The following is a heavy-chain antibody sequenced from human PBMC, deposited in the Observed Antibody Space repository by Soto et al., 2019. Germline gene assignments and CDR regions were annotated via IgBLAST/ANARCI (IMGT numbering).Heavy chain of an antibody. CDR1: GYPVTAYY. V-gene: IGHV1-2*02. D-gene: IGHD3-3*01. CDR3: GRGGGVGVAGSAAFDM. J-gene: IGHJ3*02. Sequence: QLHLVQSGAVVKKPGASVTVSCSASGYPVTAYYMHWVRQAPGRGLEWMGGINPATGAAKYTQTFPGRVPMTRGTSPGTGFMEPGGLTSEGTAIFYLGRGGGVGVAGSAAFDMWGQGTLVTVSS. CDR2: INPATGAA.